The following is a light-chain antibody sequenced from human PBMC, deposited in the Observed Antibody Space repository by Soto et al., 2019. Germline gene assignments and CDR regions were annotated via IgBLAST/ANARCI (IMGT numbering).Light chain of an antibody. Sequence: EIVLTQSPGTLSLSPGERATLSCRASQSVSRSELVWYQQKPGQAPRLLIYGASTRATGIPDRFSGSGSGTEFTRTISRLEPADFAVYYCQQYGNSVFTFGPGTKVEIK. CDR1: QSVSRSE. V-gene: IGKV3-20*01. J-gene: IGKJ3*01. CDR2: GAS. CDR3: QQYGNSVFT.